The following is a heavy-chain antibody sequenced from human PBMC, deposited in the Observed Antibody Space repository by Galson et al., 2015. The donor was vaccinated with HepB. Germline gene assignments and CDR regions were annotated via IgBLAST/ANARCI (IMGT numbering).Heavy chain of an antibody. CDR3: GRSSWPTDYYYYGMDV. J-gene: IGHJ6*02. CDR1: GFTFSSYA. CDR2: ISGSGGSI. V-gene: IGHV3-23*01. Sequence: SLRLSCAASGFTFSSYAMSWVRQAPGKGLEWVSGISGSGGSIYYADSVKGRFTISRDNSKNTLYLQMDSLRAEDTAVYYCGRSSWPTDYYYYGMDVWGQGTTVTVSS.